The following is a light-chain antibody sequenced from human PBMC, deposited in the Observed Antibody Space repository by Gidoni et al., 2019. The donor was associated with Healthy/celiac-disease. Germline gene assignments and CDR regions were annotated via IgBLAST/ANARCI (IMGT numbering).Light chain of an antibody. J-gene: IGKJ2*01. CDR1: QSVSSN. CDR2: GAS. CDR3: QQYNNWPPMST. V-gene: IGKV3-15*01. Sequence: EIVMTQYPATLSVSPGERAPLSCRASQSVSSNLAWYQQKPGQAPRLLIYGASTRATGIPARFSGSGSGTEFTLTISSLQSEDFAVYYCQQYNNWPPMSTFXQXTKLEIK.